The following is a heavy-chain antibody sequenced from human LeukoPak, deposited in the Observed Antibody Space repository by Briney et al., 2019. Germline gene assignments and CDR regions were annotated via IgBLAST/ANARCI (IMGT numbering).Heavy chain of an antibody. J-gene: IGHJ4*02. CDR3: ARARYVWGSYAQY. CDR2: INHSGST. V-gene: IGHV4-34*01. Sequence: SETLSLTCAVYGGSFSGYYWSWIRQPPGKGLEWIGEINHSGSTNYNPSLKSRVTISVDTSKNQFSLKRSSVTAADTAVYYCARARYVWGSYAQYWGQGTLVTVSS. CDR1: GGSFSGYY. D-gene: IGHD3-16*01.